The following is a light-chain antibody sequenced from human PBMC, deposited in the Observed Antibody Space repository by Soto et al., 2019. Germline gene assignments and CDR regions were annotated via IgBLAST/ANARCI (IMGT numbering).Light chain of an antibody. CDR1: SSNIGAGYG. CDR3: QSYDSSLSGWV. CDR2: GNS. V-gene: IGLV1-40*01. J-gene: IGLJ3*02. Sequence: QSVLTQPPSVSGAPGQRVTISCTGSSSNIGAGYGVHWYKQLPGTAPKLLIYGNSNRPSGVPDRFSGSKSGTSASLAIPGLQAEDEADYYCQSYDSSLSGWVFGGGTKLTVL.